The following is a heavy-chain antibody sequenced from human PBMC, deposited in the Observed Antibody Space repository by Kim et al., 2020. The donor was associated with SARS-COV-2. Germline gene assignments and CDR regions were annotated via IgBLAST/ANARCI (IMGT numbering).Heavy chain of an antibody. Sequence: GESLKISCKGSGYSFTSYWIGWVRQMPGKGLEWMGIIYPGDSDTRYSPSFQGQVTISADKSISTAYLQWSSLKASETAMYYCARRSGATGYSETSDYWGQGTLVTVSS. CDR3: ARRSGATGYSETSDY. CDR2: IYPGDSDT. D-gene: IGHD3-9*01. J-gene: IGHJ4*02. V-gene: IGHV5-51*01. CDR1: GYSFTSYW.